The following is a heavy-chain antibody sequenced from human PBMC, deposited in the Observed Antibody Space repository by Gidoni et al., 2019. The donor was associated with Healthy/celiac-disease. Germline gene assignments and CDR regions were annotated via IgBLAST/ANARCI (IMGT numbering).Heavy chain of an antibody. J-gene: IGHJ4*02. D-gene: IGHD1-26*01. CDR1: GGSFSGYY. V-gene: IGHV4-34*01. CDR2: INHSGST. CDR3: ARGLVGARGLDY. Sequence: VQLQQWGAGLLKPSETLSLTCAVYGGSFSGYYWSWIRQPPGKGLEWIGEINHSGSTNYNPSLKSRVTISVATSKTQYSLKLSSVTAADTAVYYCARGLVGARGLDYWGQGTLVTVSS.